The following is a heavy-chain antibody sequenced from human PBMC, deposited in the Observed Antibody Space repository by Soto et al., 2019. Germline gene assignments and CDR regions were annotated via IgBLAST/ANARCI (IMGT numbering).Heavy chain of an antibody. CDR3: ARDRGEGYCSGGSCYSVYYYYYYGMDV. V-gene: IGHV4-38-2*02. CDR2: IYHSGST. CDR1: GYSISSGYY. D-gene: IGHD2-15*01. Sequence: SETLSLTCAVSGYSISSGYYWGWIRQPPGKGLEWIGSIYHSGSTYYNPSLKSRVTISVDMSKNQFSLKLSSVTAADTAVYYCARDRGEGYCSGGSCYSVYYYYYYGMDVWGQGTTVTVSS. J-gene: IGHJ6*02.